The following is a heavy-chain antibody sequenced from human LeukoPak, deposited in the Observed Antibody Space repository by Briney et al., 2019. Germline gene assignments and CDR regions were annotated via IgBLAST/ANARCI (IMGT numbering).Heavy chain of an antibody. CDR1: GYTFTSYC. CDR2: INPRGGSA. Sequence: ASVKVSCKASGYTFTSYCLHWVRQAPGQGLEWIGIINPRGGSASYAQKFQGRVTMTRDTSTSTVYLELSSLRSGDTAVYYCARATQSWFDPWGQGTLVTVSS. CDR3: ARATQSWFDP. V-gene: IGHV1-46*01. J-gene: IGHJ5*02.